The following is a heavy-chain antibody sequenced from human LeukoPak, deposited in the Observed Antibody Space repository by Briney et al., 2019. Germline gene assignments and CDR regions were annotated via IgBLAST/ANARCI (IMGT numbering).Heavy chain of an antibody. V-gene: IGHV3-53*01. Sequence: GGSLRLSCAASGFTVSNNYVSWVRQAPGKKLEWVSDIYSDGTTFYADSVKGRFTISRDNSKNTLYLQMNSLRAEDTAVYYCARESPTFEYWGQGTLVTVSS. CDR2: IYSDGTT. J-gene: IGHJ4*02. CDR3: ARESPTFEY. CDR1: GFTVSNNY.